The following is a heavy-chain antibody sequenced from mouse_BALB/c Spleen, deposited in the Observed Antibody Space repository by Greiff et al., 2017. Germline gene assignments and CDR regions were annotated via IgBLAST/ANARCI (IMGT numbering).Heavy chain of an antibody. V-gene: IGHV1-82*01. CDR1: GYAFSSSW. D-gene: IGHD2-3*01. CDR3: ARDGSKVLYWYFDV. CDR2: IYPGDGDT. Sequence: QVQLQQSGPELVKPGASVKISCKASGYAFSSSWMNWVKQRPGQGLEWIGRIYPGDGDTNYNGKFKGKATLTADKSSSTAYMQLSSLTSVDSAVYFCARDGSKVLYWYFDVWGAGTTVTVSS. J-gene: IGHJ1*01.